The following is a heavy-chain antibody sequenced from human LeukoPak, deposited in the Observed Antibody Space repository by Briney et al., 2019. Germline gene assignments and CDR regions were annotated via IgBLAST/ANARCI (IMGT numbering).Heavy chain of an antibody. Sequence: KSSETLSLTCTVSGGSISSSSYYWGWIRQPPGKGLEWIGSIYYSGSTYYNPSLKSRVTISVDTSKNQFSLKLSSVTAADTAVYYCARDRITMVRGVITEYYFDYWGQGTLVTVSS. D-gene: IGHD3-10*01. V-gene: IGHV4-39*07. CDR2: IYYSGST. J-gene: IGHJ4*02. CDR3: ARDRITMVRGVITEYYFDY. CDR1: GGSISSSSYY.